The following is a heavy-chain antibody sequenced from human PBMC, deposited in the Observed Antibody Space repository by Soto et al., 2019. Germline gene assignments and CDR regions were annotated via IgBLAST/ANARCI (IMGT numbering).Heavy chain of an antibody. Sequence: ASVKVSCKASGYTFTTYFMHWVRQAPGQGLEWMGIINPSGGSTSYAQKFQGRVTMTRDTSTSTVYMELSSLRSDDTAVYYCARHLRQNRLKWLVSDAFDLWGQGTMATVSS. V-gene: IGHV1-46*01. J-gene: IGHJ3*01. CDR3: ARHLRQNRLKWLVSDAFDL. D-gene: IGHD6-19*01. CDR2: INPSGGST. CDR1: GYTFTTYF.